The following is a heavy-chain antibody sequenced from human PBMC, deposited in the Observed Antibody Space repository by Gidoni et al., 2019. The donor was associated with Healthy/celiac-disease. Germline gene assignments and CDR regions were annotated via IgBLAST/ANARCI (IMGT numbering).Heavy chain of an antibody. CDR3: AKVAAYSSSSGWFDP. CDR1: GFTFSSYG. J-gene: IGHJ5*02. V-gene: IGHV3-30*02. CDR2: IRYDGSNK. D-gene: IGHD6-6*01. Sequence: QVQLVESGGGVVQPGGSLRLSCAASGFTFSSYGMHWVRQAPGKGLEWVAFIRYDGSNKYYADSVKGRFTISRDNSKNTLYLQMNSLRAEDTAVYYCAKVAAYSSSSGWFDPWGQGTLVTVSS.